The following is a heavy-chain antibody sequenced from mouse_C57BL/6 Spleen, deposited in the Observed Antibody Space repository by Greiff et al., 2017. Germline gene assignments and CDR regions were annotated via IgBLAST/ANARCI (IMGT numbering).Heavy chain of an antibody. Sequence: LVESGPELVQPGASVKISCKASGYSFPDYNMNWVKQSKGKSLELIGVINRNYGTTSYTQKIKGKAPLTVRRCSRTAYMQLNSLTSQHSAVDYCATAQGRGYAMDDWGQGTSVTVSS. CDR3: ATAQGRGYAMDD. J-gene: IGHJ4*01. CDR1: GYSFPDYN. D-gene: IGHD3-2*02. CDR2: INRNYGTT. V-gene: IGHV1-39*01.